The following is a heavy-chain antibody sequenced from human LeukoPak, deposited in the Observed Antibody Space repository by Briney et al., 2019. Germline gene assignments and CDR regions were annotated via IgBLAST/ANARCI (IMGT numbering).Heavy chain of an antibody. Sequence: ASVKVSCKASGYTFTGYYMHWVRQAPGQGLEWMGWINPNSGGTNYAQKFQGRVTMTRDTSISTAYMELSRLRSDDTAVYYCAREDYYDSGMDVWGKGTTVTVSS. CDR2: INPNSGGT. V-gene: IGHV1-2*02. D-gene: IGHD3-22*01. J-gene: IGHJ6*04. CDR3: AREDYYDSGMDV. CDR1: GYTFTGYY.